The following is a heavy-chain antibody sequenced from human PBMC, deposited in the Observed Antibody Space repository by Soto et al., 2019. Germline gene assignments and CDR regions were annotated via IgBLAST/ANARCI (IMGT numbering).Heavy chain of an antibody. CDR2: IYYSGST. CDR1: GGSISSGDYY. V-gene: IGHV4-30-4*01. J-gene: IGHJ3*02. CDR3: ARETKFLAYCGGDCYHNAFDI. Sequence: QVQLQESGPGLVKPSQTLSLTCTVSGGSISSGDYYWSWIRQPPGKGLEWIGYIYYSGSTYYNPSLKSRVTISVDTSKNQFSLKLSSVTAADTAVYYCARETKFLAYCGGDCYHNAFDIWGQGTMVTVSS. D-gene: IGHD2-21*02.